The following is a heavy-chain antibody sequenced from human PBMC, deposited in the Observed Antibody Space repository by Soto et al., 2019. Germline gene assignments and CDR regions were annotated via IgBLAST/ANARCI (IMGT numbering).Heavy chain of an antibody. CDR3: AKSPVPEVVVPAAIGLADDGMDV. Sequence: GGSLRLSCAASGFTFSSYGMHWVRQAPGKGLEWVAVISYDGSNKYYADSVKGRFTISRDNSKNTLYLQMNSLRAEDTAVYYCAKSPVPEVVVPAAIGLADDGMDVWGQGTTVTVSS. J-gene: IGHJ6*02. CDR1: GFTFSSYG. V-gene: IGHV3-30*18. D-gene: IGHD2-2*02. CDR2: ISYDGSNK.